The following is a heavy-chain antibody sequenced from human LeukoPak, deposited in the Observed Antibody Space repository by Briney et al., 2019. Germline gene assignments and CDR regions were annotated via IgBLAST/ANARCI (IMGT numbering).Heavy chain of an antibody. CDR1: GGTFSNYA. Sequence: GASVKVSCKASGGTFSNYALSWVRQAPGQGLEWMGGIIPVFGTANYAQKFQGRVTITADESTSTAYMELTSLRSEDTAMYYCARGSGGWYYFDYWGQGTLVTVSP. CDR2: IIPVFGTA. J-gene: IGHJ4*02. CDR3: ARGSGGWYYFDY. V-gene: IGHV1-69*13. D-gene: IGHD6-19*01.